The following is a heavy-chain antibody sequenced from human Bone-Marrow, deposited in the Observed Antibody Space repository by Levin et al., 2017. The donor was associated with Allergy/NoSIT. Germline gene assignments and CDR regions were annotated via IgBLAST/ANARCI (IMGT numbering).Heavy chain of an antibody. D-gene: IGHD3-22*01. CDR2: ISYDGSNK. Sequence: GESLKISCAASGFTFSSYGMHWVRQAPGKGLEWVAVISYDGSNKYYADSVKGRFTISRDNSKNTLYLQMNSLRAEDTAVYYCAVTPMRSGYYYIGYYWGQGTLVTVSS. CDR1: GFTFSSYG. V-gene: IGHV3-30*03. J-gene: IGHJ4*02. CDR3: AVTPMRSGYYYIGYY.